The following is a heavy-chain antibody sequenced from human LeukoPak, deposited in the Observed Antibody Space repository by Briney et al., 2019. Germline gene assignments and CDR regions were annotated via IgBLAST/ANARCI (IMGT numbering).Heavy chain of an antibody. CDR1: GFTFDDYA. D-gene: IGHD2-2*01. CDR3: AKSSRPSSTSEYYYYGMDV. J-gene: IGHJ6*02. CDR2: ISWNSGSI. Sequence: GGSLRLSCAASGFTFDDYAMHWVRQAPGKGLEWVSGISWNSGSIGYADSVKGRFTISRDNSKNTLYLQMNSLRAEDTAVYYCAKSSRPSSTSEYYYYGMDVWGQGTTVTVSS. V-gene: IGHV3-9*01.